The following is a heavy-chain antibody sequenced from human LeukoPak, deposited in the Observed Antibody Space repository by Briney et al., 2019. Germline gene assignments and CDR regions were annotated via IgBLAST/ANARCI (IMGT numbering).Heavy chain of an antibody. J-gene: IGHJ3*02. CDR1: GYSFTSYW. V-gene: IGHV5-51*01. D-gene: IGHD3-10*01. Sequence: GGSLRLSCKGSGYSFTSYWIGWVRQMPGKGLEWMGIIYPGDSDTRYSPSFQGQVTISADKSISTAYLQWSSLKASDTAMYNCARPRHGSWGGFGELDGAFDIWGQGTMVTVSS. CDR3: ARPRHGSWGGFGELDGAFDI. CDR2: IYPGDSDT.